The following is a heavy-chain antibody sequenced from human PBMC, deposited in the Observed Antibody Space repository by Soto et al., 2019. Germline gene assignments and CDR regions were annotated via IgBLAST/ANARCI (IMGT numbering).Heavy chain of an antibody. CDR2: IGTAGDT. CDR3: ARGAWFGELLPDAFDI. J-gene: IGHJ3*02. Sequence: LXLSCAASGFTFSMYYMHWVRQATGKGLEWVSAIGTAGDTYYPGSVKGRFTISRENAKNSLYLQMNSLRAGDTAVYYCARGAWFGELLPDAFDIWRQGTMATVSS. CDR1: GFTFSMYY. D-gene: IGHD3-10*01. V-gene: IGHV3-13*01.